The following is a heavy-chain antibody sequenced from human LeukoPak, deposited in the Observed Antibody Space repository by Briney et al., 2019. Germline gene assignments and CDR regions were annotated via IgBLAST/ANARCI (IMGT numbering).Heavy chain of an antibody. CDR2: ISSSSSYI. CDR1: GFTFSSYT. J-gene: IGHJ4*02. V-gene: IGHV3-21*01. Sequence: GGSLRLSCAASGFTFSSYTMNWVSQAPGKGLEWVSSISSSSSYIFYADSVKGRFTISRDNTKNSLYLQMNSLRAEDTAVYYCARDYYKNFDYWGQGTLVTVSS. D-gene: IGHD3-22*01. CDR3: ARDYYKNFDY.